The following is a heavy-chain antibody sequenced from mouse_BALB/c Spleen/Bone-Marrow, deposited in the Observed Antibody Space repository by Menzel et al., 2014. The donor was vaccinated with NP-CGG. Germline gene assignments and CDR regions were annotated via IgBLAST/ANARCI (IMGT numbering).Heavy chain of an antibody. J-gene: IGHJ2*01. V-gene: IGHV1S81*02. CDR2: INPSDGRT. D-gene: IGHD3-2*01. CDR3: ARRDSSGYLFDY. CDR1: GYTFTTYW. Sequence: QVQLQQSGAELVRPGASVKLSCKASGYTFTTYWTHWVKQRPGQGLEWIGEINPSDGRTNYSEKFKSKATLTVDKSSNTAYMQLSSLTSEDSAVYYCARRDSSGYLFDYWGQGTTLTVSS.